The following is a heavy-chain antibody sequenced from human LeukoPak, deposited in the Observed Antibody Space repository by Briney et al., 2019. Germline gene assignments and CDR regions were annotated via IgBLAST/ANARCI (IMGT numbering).Heavy chain of an antibody. D-gene: IGHD4-17*01. CDR3: ARSTMTTVPYFDY. CDR2: INHSGST. J-gene: IGHJ4*02. V-gene: IGHV4-34*01. Sequence: SETLSLTCAVYGGSFSGYYWSWIRQPPGKGLEWIGEINHSGSTNYNPSLKSRVTISVDTSKNQFSLKLSSVTAADTAVYYCARSTMTTVPYFDYWGQGTLVTVSS. CDR1: GGSFSGYY.